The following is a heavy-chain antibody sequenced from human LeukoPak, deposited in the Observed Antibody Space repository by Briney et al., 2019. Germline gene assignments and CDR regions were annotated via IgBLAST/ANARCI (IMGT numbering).Heavy chain of an antibody. CDR2: ITSSSSYI. D-gene: IGHD4-17*01. CDR3: ARDLYGDYAFDN. V-gene: IGHV3-21*01. J-gene: IGHJ4*02. Sequence: GGSLRLSCAASGFNFITYSMNWVRQAGGKWREWVSSITSSSSYIYNADSVKGRFTISRDNAKNSLYLQMNSLRAEDTAVYYCARDLYGDYAFDNWGQGTLVTVSS. CDR1: GFNFITYS.